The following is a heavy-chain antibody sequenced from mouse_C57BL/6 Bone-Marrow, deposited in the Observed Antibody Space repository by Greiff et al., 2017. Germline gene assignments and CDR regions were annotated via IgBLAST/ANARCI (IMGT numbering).Heavy chain of an antibody. CDR3: ARDSTTVPWFAY. CDR1: GYTFTSYW. V-gene: IGHV1-64*01. J-gene: IGHJ3*01. CDR2: IHPNSGST. Sequence: QVQLKQPGAELVKPGASVKLSCKASGYTFTSYWMNWVKQRPGQGLEWIGMIHPNSGSTNYNETFKSKATLTVDKSSSTAYMRLSSLTSEDSAVDYGARDSTTVPWFAYWGQGTLVTVSA. D-gene: IGHD1-1*01.